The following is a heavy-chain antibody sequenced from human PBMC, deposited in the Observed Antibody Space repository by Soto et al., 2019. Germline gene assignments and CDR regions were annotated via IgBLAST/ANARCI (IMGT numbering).Heavy chain of an antibody. CDR2: ISYDENDK. CDR3: AKGTFVWSGYNDY. V-gene: IGHV3-30*18. D-gene: IGHD3-3*01. J-gene: IGHJ4*02. CDR1: GFTFTDYG. Sequence: GGSLRLSCAASGFTFTDYGMHWVRQAPGKGLEWLAVISYDENDKYYADSVKGRFTISRDNSKNTLYLHLNSLRAEDTAVYYCAKGTFVWSGYNDYWGQGALVTVSS.